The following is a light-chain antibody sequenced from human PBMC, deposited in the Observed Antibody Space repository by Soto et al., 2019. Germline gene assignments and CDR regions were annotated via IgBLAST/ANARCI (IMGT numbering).Light chain of an antibody. CDR1: QSVTTY. J-gene: IGKJ5*01. Sequence: EIVLTQSPGTLSLSPGERATLSCRASQSVTTYLAWYQQKPGQAPRLLIYDASDRATGIPARFSGSGSGTDFTLTISSLEPEDFAVYYFQQRSNWPPSITLGPGTRLEIK. V-gene: IGKV3-11*01. CDR3: QQRSNWPPSIT. CDR2: DAS.